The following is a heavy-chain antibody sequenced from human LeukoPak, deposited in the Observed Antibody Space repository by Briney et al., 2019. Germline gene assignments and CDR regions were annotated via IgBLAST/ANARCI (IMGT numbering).Heavy chain of an antibody. CDR1: GGSISSCY. CDR3: ARLYCSSTSCYGDWFDP. Sequence: SETLSLTCTVSGGSISSCYWSWIRQPPGKGLEWIGYIYYSGSTNYNPSLKSRVTISVDTSKNQFSLKLSSVTAADTAVYYCARLYCSSTSCYGDWFDPWGQGTLVTVSS. V-gene: IGHV4-59*01. D-gene: IGHD2-2*01. CDR2: IYYSGST. J-gene: IGHJ5*02.